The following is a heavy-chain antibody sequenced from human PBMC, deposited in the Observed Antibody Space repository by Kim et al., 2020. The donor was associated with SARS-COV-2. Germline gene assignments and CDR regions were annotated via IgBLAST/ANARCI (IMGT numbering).Heavy chain of an antibody. D-gene: IGHD6-6*01. Sequence: GGSLRLSCAASGFTFSSYSMNWVRQAPGKGLEWVSSISSSSSYIYYADSVKGRFTISRDNAKNSLYLQMNSLRAEDTAVYYCASNSFVPYNWFDPWGQGTLVTVSS. CDR1: GFTFSSYS. CDR2: ISSSSSYI. V-gene: IGHV3-21*01. J-gene: IGHJ5*02. CDR3: ASNSFVPYNWFDP.